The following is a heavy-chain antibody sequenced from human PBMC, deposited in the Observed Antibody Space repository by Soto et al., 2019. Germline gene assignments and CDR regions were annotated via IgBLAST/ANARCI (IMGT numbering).Heavy chain of an antibody. CDR1: GGSFNGNF. CDR2: INQTGST. V-gene: IGHV4-34*01. CDR3: GKGRSFRFYGINV. J-gene: IGHJ6*02. D-gene: IGHD3-16*01. Sequence: SETLSLTCAVYGGSFNGNFWSWIRQPPGKGLEWIGEINQTGSTNYNPSLKSRVTISVDKSKNQFSLKLNSVTAADTAVYYCGKGRSFRFYGINVWGQGTTVTVSS.